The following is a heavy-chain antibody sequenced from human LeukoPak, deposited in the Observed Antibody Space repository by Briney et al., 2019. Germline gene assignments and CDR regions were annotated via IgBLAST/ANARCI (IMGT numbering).Heavy chain of an antibody. CDR3: ARGGDGYPTNFDY. D-gene: IGHD5-24*01. Sequence: GASLKISFKGSGSRFTSYWIGWGRRRPGKGVEWMGIIYPGESGTSYSPSFQGQVTISADKSISTAYLQWSSLKASDTAMYYCARGGDGYPTNFDYWGQGTLVTVSS. CDR2: IYPGESGT. CDR1: GSRFTSYW. V-gene: IGHV5-51*01. J-gene: IGHJ4*02.